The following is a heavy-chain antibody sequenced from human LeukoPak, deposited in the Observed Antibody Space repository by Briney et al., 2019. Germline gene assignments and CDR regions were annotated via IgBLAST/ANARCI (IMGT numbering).Heavy chain of an antibody. CDR1: GFTFSTYG. CDR3: AKSSSGWYGGFDY. Sequence: GGSLRLSCAASGFTFSTYGMHWVRQAPGKGLEWVAFLSYDGSDKYYADSVKGRCTISRDNSKNTLYLQMNSLRAEDTAVYYCAKSSSGWYGGFDYWGQGTLVTVSS. CDR2: LSYDGSDK. D-gene: IGHD6-19*01. J-gene: IGHJ4*02. V-gene: IGHV3-30*18.